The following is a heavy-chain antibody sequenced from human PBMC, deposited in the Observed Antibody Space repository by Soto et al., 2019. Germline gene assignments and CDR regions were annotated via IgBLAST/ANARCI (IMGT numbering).Heavy chain of an antibody. CDR1: GGSISSSSYY. V-gene: IGHV4-39*01. CDR3: ASDYDFWSGYYTDSDY. Sequence: SETLSLTCTVSGGSISSSSYYWGWIRQPPGKGLEWIGSIYYSGSTYYNPSLKSRVTISVDTSKNQFSLKLSSVTAADTAVYYCASDYDFWSGYYTDSDYWGQGTLVTVSS. D-gene: IGHD3-3*01. J-gene: IGHJ4*02. CDR2: IYYSGST.